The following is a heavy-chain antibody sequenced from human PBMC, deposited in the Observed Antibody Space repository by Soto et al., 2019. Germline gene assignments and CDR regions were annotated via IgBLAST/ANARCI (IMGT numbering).Heavy chain of an antibody. J-gene: IGHJ4*02. Sequence: EVHLLESGGDLVHRGGSLRLSCAASGFIFSNYAMSWVRQAPGRGLEWVSAISGSGATTYYPDSVKGRFTISRDNSKNTLYLQMNNLRADDTAVYYCTKGGIPRRYNIPKVDFDYWGQGSLVTVSS. CDR2: ISGSGATT. CDR3: TKGGIPRRYNIPKVDFDY. D-gene: IGHD1-1*01. V-gene: IGHV3-23*01. CDR1: GFIFSNYA.